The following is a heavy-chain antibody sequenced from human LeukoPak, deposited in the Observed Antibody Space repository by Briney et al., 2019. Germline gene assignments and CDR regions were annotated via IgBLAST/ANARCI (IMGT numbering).Heavy chain of an antibody. Sequence: SQTLSLTCTVSGGSISSGDYYWSWIRQPPGKGLEGIGYIYYSGSTYYNPSLKSRITISVDTSKNQFSLKLSSATAADTAVYYCARVWFGELSLYYFDYWGQGTLVTVSS. CDR2: IYYSGST. D-gene: IGHD3-10*01. J-gene: IGHJ4*02. CDR3: ARVWFGELSLYYFDY. V-gene: IGHV4-30-4*01. CDR1: GGSISSGDYY.